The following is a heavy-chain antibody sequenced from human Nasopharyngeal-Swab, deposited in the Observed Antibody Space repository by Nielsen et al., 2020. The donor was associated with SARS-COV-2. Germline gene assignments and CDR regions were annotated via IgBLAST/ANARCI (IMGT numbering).Heavy chain of an antibody. CDR1: GFTFSSYS. CDR2: TNAAGTYA. D-gene: IGHD3-22*01. Sequence: GGSLRLSCAVSGFTFSSYSMNWVRQAPGKGLVWVASTNAAGTYAHYADSVKGRFTISRENAKNSLYLQMNSLGAEDTAVYYCLRGDSRDVWGQGTMVTVSS. J-gene: IGHJ3*01. CDR3: LRGDSRDV. V-gene: IGHV3-21*01.